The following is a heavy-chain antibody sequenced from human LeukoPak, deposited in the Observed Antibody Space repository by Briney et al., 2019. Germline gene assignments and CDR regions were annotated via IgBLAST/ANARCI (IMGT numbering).Heavy chain of an antibody. CDR3: ARVQRANFPLKYYFDY. CDR1: GYTFTSYY. D-gene: IGHD4/OR15-4a*01. CDR2: INPSGGST. Sequence: ASVKVSCKASGYTFTSYYMHWVRQAPGQGLEWIGLINPSGGSTSYAQKFQGRVTMTRDTSTSTVYMELSSLRSEDTAVYYCARVQRANFPLKYYFDYWGQGTLVTVSS. V-gene: IGHV1-46*01. J-gene: IGHJ4*02.